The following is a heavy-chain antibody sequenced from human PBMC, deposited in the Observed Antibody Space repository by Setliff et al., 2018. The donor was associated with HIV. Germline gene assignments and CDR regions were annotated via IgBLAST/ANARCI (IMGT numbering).Heavy chain of an antibody. CDR1: GFSFSGSA. J-gene: IGHJ6*02. D-gene: IGHD6-13*01. CDR3: TRVDSSRWEGYFFSMDV. Sequence: GESLKISCAASGFSFSGSAMHWVRQASGKGLEWVGRMRSKAKNYATAYAASVKGRFTISRDDSKNTAYLEMNSLKTGDTAVYYCTRVDSSRWEGYFFSMDVWGQGTTVTVSS. V-gene: IGHV3-73*01. CDR2: MRSKAKNYAT.